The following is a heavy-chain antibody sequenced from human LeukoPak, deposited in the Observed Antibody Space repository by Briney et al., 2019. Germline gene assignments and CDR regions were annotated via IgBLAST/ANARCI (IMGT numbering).Heavy chain of an antibody. Sequence: PSETLSLTCTVSGGSISTSSYYWGWVRQPPGKGLEWIGNIFYSGSTYYSPSLKSRVTISVDTSKNQFSLKLSSVTAADTAVYYCARGGDYYGLDYWGQGTLVTVSS. D-gene: IGHD3-10*01. J-gene: IGHJ4*02. CDR1: GGSISTSSYY. V-gene: IGHV4-39*07. CDR2: IFYSGST. CDR3: ARGGDYYGLDY.